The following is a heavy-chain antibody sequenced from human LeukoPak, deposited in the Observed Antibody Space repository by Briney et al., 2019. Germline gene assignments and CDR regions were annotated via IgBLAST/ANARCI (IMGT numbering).Heavy chain of an antibody. CDR2: ISAYNGNT. D-gene: IGHD3-10*01. V-gene: IGHV1-18*01. CDR1: GYTFTSYG. J-gene: IGHJ4*02. Sequence: ASVKVSCKASGYTFTSYGISWVRQAPGQGLEWMGWISAYNGNTNYAQKLQGRVTMTTDTSTSTAYMELRSLRSDDTAVYYCARAPMVRGVKSFFDYWGQGTLVTVSS. CDR3: ARAPMVRGVKSFFDY.